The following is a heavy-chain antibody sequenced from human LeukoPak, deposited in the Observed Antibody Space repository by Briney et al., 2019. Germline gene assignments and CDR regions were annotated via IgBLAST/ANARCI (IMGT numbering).Heavy chain of an antibody. CDR1: GGSFSGYY. D-gene: IGHD2-15*01. Sequence: SETLSLTCAVYGGSFSGYYWSWIRQPPGKGLEWIGEINHSGSTNHNPSLKSRVTISVDTSKNQFSLKLSSVTAADTAVYYCARGRYCSGGSCPRGRYYYGMDVWGQGTTVTVSS. CDR2: INHSGST. J-gene: IGHJ6*02. CDR3: ARGRYCSGGSCPRGRYYYGMDV. V-gene: IGHV4-34*01.